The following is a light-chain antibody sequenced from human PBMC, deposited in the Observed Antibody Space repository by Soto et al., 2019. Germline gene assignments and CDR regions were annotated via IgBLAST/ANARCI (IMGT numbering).Light chain of an antibody. CDR3: QQYNNSTWT. CDR2: GAS. CDR1: QSVNTN. V-gene: IGKV3-15*01. J-gene: IGKJ1*01. Sequence: EIVMTQSPATLSVSPGPRVTLSCRASQSVNTNLAWYQHKPGQTPRLLIYGASSRATGIPARFSGTRSGTNFTLTISRLQSEDFAVYYCQQYNNSTWTFGQGTKVDIK.